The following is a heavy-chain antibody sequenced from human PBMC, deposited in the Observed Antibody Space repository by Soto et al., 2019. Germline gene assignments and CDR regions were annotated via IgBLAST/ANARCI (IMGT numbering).Heavy chain of an antibody. V-gene: IGHV4-59*08. CDR2: IYYSGST. Sequence: QVQLQESGPGLVKPSETLSLTCTVSGGSISSYYWSWIRQPPGKGLEWIGYIYYSGSTNYNPSLNIRDTTSVDTSKNQCSLKLSSVTAADTAVYYCARHGAKRKAFDIWGQGTMVTVSS. CDR1: GGSISSYY. D-gene: IGHD1-26*01. CDR3: ARHGAKRKAFDI. J-gene: IGHJ3*02.